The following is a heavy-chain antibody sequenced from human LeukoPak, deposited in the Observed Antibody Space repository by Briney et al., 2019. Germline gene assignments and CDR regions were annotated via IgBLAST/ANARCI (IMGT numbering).Heavy chain of an antibody. Sequence: GGSLRLSCVGTGFTFSTYRMNWVRQAPGKGLEWVSSISSSSSYIYYADSVKGRITISRDDAKNSLCLQMNSLRVEDTAVYYCARDKDVYFDYWGQGTLVTVSS. J-gene: IGHJ4*02. CDR1: GFTFSTYR. CDR3: ARDKDVYFDY. V-gene: IGHV3-21*01. CDR2: ISSSSSYI.